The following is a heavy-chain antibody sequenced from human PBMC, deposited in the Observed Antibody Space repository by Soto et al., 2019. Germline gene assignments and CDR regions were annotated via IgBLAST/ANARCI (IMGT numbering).Heavy chain of an antibody. J-gene: IGHJ4*02. D-gene: IGHD6-19*01. V-gene: IGHV3-72*01. CDR3: ARASITVAGDY. CDR2: AKNKANSYTT. CDR1: GFTFSDHY. Sequence: EVQLVESGGGLVQPGGSLRLSCAASGFTFSDHYMDWVRQAPGKGLEWVGRAKNKANSYTTKYAASLKGRFTISRDDSQNSLYLQMSSLETEDTAVYYCARASITVAGDYWGQGTLVTVSS.